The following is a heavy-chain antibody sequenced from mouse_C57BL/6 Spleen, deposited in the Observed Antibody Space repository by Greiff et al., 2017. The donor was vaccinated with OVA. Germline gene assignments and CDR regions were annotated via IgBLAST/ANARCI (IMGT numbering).Heavy chain of an antibody. CDR2: IDPETGGT. CDR1: GYTFTDYE. J-gene: IGHJ4*01. V-gene: IGHV1-15*01. Sequence: QVQLKESGAELVRPGASVTLSCKASGYTFTDYEMHWVKQTPVHGLEWIGAIDPETGGTAYNQKFKGKAILTADKSSSTAYMELRSLTSEDSAVYYCTHYDYDAMDYWGQGTSVTVSS. CDR3: THYDYDAMDY. D-gene: IGHD1-1*02.